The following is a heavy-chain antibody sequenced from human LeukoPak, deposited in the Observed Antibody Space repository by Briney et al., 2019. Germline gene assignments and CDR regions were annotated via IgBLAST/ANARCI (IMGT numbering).Heavy chain of an antibody. V-gene: IGHV4-4*02. D-gene: IGHD3-22*01. Sequence: SETLSLTCAVSGGSISSSNWSSWVRQPPGKGLEWIGEIYHSGSTNYNPSLKSRVTISVDKSKNQFSLKLSSVTAADTAVYYCARFVVVVNGFDYWGQGTLVTVSS. J-gene: IGHJ4*02. CDR3: ARFVVVVNGFDY. CDR2: IYHSGST. CDR1: GGSISSSNW.